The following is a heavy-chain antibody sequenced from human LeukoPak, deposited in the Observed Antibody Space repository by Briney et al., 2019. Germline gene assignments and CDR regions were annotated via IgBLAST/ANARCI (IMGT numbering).Heavy chain of an antibody. CDR1: GYTFTGYY. CDR3: ARDQGALDFWSGYSENFDY. Sequence: AASVKVSCKASGYTFTGYYMHWVRQAPGQGLEWMGWINPNSGGTNYAQKFQGRVTMTRDTSISTAYMELSRLRSDDTAVYYCARDQGALDFWSGYSENFDYWGQGTLVTVSS. D-gene: IGHD3-3*01. V-gene: IGHV1-2*02. CDR2: INPNSGGT. J-gene: IGHJ4*02.